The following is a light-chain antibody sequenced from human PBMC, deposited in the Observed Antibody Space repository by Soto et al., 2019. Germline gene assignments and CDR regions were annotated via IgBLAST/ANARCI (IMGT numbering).Light chain of an antibody. J-gene: IGLJ2*01. Sequence: QAVVTQEPSLTVSPGGTVTLTCGSSTGAVTSGPYPYWFQQKPGQAPRTLIYDTSTKHSWTPARFSGSLLGGKAALTLSGAQPEEEAEYYCLLSYSGARAGVVFGGGTKLTVL. CDR3: LLSYSGARAGVV. CDR1: TGAVTSGPY. CDR2: DTS. V-gene: IGLV7-46*01.